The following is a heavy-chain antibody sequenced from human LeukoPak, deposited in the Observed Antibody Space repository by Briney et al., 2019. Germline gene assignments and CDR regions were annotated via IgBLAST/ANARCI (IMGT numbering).Heavy chain of an antibody. D-gene: IGHD1-26*01. CDR3: ASDLVGANPY. V-gene: IGHV3-30-3*01. Sequence: GGSLRLSCAASGFTFSSYAMRWVRQAPGKGLEWVAVISYDGSNKYYADSVKGRFTISRDNSKNTLCLQMNSLRAEDTAVYYCASDLVGANPYWGQGTLVTVSS. J-gene: IGHJ4*02. CDR1: GFTFSSYA. CDR2: ISYDGSNK.